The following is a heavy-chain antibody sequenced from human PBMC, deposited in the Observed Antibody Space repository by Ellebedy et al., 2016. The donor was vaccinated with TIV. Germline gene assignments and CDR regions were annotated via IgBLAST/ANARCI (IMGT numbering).Heavy chain of an antibody. CDR1: GFTFSRYW. J-gene: IGHJ4*02. V-gene: IGHV3-7*01. D-gene: IGHD3-10*01. CDR3: ARDHSAAFFDY. CDR2: IKHDGNEG. Sequence: PGESLKISCEASGFTFSRYWMNWVRQAPGKGLEWVASIKHDGNEGNYVDSVKGRFTISRDNAKNSLFLQMSSLRGEDTGVYYCARDHSAAFFDYWGQGILVTVSS.